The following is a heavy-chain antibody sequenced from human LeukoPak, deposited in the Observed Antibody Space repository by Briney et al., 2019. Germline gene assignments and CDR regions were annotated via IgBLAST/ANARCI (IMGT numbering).Heavy chain of an antibody. J-gene: IGHJ4*02. D-gene: IGHD2-15*01. CDR1: GFTFSDYY. CDR2: ISGSGGST. V-gene: IGHV3-23*01. Sequence: PGGSLRLSCAASGFTFSDYYMSWIRQAPGKGLEWVSAISGSGGSTYYADSVKGRLTISRDNSKNTLYLQMNSLGAEDTAVYYCAKDSSVVVAATTDAFDYWGQGTLVTVSS. CDR3: AKDSSVVVAATTDAFDY.